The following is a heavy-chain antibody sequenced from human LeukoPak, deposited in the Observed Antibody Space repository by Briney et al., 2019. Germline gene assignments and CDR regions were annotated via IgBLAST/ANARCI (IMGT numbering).Heavy chain of an antibody. CDR2: ISSSGSTI. J-gene: IGHJ6*02. CDR1: GFTFSSYE. V-gene: IGHV3-48*03. CDR3: ARRAPFKDYYYGMDV. Sequence: GGSLRLPCAASGFTFSSYEMNWVRQAPEKGLEWVSYISSSGSTIYYADSVKGRFTISRDNAKNSLYLQMNSLRAEDTAVYYCARRAPFKDYYYGMDVWGQGTTVTVSS.